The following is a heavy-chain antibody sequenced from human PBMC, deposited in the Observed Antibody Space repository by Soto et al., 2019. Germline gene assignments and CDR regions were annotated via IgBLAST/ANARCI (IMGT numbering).Heavy chain of an antibody. J-gene: IGHJ6*02. CDR2: IMPVFRTP. CDR1: GGTFRTAA. V-gene: IGHV1-69*12. CDR3: ARDNDRPQLGGNYYYILDV. Sequence: QVQLEQSGAEVKKPGSSVKVSCKASGGTFRTAAVSWVRQAPGQGLEWMGGIMPVFRTPDYAQKFHGRVNITADESTRTAYMELSGLRSADTAVYYCARDNDRPQLGGNYYYILDVWGQGTTITVSS. D-gene: IGHD2-8*01.